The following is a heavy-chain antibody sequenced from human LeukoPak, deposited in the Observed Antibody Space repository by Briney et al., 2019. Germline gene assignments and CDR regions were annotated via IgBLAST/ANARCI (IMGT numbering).Heavy chain of an antibody. D-gene: IGHD1-7*01. CDR3: SKANYPGPNGFDP. CDR1: GGTFSSYA. J-gene: IGHJ5*02. CDR2: IIPIFGTA. V-gene: IGHV1-69*05. Sequence: SVTVSCKASGGTFSSYAISWVRQAPGQGLEWMGGIIPIFGTANYAQKFQGRVTSTTDESTSTAYMELSSLRSEDTAVYYCSKANYPGPNGFDPWGKGPLVTVS.